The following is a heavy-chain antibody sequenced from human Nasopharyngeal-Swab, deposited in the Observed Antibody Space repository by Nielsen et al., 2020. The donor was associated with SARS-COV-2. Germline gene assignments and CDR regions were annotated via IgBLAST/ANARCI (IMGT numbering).Heavy chain of an antibody. Sequence: SETLSLTSAVYGGSFGGYYWSWIRQPPGKGLEWIGEINHSGSTNYNPSLKSRVTISVDTSKNQFSLKLTSVTAADTAVYYCARGFDYWGQGTLVTVSS. CDR3: ARGFDY. CDR1: GGSFGGYY. V-gene: IGHV4-34*01. CDR2: INHSGST. J-gene: IGHJ4*02.